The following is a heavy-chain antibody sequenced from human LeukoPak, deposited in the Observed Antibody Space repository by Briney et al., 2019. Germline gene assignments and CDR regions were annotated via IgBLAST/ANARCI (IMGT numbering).Heavy chain of an antibody. J-gene: IGHJ4*02. V-gene: IGHV6-1*01. CDR1: GDSVSSNTVT. CDR2: TYYRSKWYN. Sequence: SQTLSLTCAISGDSVSSNTVTWNWIRQSPSRGLEWLGRTYYRSKWYNDYAESVKSRITINADMFKNQVSLQLNSVTPEDTAVYYCVRLIGNSWLDYWGQGTLVTVSS. CDR3: VRLIGNSWLDY. D-gene: IGHD6-13*01.